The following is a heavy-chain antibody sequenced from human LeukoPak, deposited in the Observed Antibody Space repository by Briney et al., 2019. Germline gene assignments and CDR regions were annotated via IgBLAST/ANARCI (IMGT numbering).Heavy chain of an antibody. Sequence: GASVKVSCKASGYTFTSYGISWVRQAPGHGLEWMGWISAYNGNTNYAQKLQGRVTMTTDTSTSTAYMELRSLRSDDTAVYYCARYYDFWSGYYRENYYYYYMDVWGKGTTVTVSS. D-gene: IGHD3-3*01. CDR2: ISAYNGNT. J-gene: IGHJ6*03. V-gene: IGHV1-18*01. CDR1: GYTFTSYG. CDR3: ARYYDFWSGYYRENYYYYYMDV.